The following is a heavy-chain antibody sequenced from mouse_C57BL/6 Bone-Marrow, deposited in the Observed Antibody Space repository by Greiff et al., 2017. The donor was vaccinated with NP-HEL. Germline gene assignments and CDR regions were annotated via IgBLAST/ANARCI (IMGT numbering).Heavy chain of an antibody. CDR1: GFTFSDYG. J-gene: IGHJ4*01. D-gene: IGHD3-1*01. CDR2: ISNLAYSI. Sequence: EVQGVESGGGLVQPGGSLKLSCAASGFTFSDYGMAWVRQAPRKGPEWVAFISNLAYSIYYADTVTGRFTISRENAKNTLYLEMSSLRSEDTAMYYCARRGYLYYAMDYWGQGTSVTVSS. CDR3: ARRGYLYYAMDY. V-gene: IGHV5-15*01.